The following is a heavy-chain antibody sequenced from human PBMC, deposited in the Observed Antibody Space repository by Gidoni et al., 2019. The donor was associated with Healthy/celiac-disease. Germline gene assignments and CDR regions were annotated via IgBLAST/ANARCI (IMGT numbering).Heavy chain of an antibody. V-gene: IGHV4-59*01. CDR2: IYYSGST. J-gene: IGHJ5*02. CDR3: AREWSCSGGSCYPNQNHWFDP. CDR1: GCSISSYY. Sequence: QVQLQASGPGLLKPSETLSLTCPVSGCSISSYYWRWIRQPPGKGLEWIGYIYYSGSTNYNPSLKSRVTISVDTSKNQFSLKLSSVTAADTAVYYCAREWSCSGGSCYPNQNHWFDPWGQGTLVTVSS. D-gene: IGHD2-15*01.